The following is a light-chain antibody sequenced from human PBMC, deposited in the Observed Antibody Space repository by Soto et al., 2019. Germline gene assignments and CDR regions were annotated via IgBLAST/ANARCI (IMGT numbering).Light chain of an antibody. CDR3: QQRNYWPLT. Sequence: EIVLTQSPATLSLSPGDGATLSCRASQSVSSYLAWYQQKPGQAPRLLIYDASNRATGIPARFSGSGSGTDFTLTIPSLEPEDFAVYYCQQRNYWPLTFGGGTKVEIK. CDR2: DAS. V-gene: IGKV3-11*01. J-gene: IGKJ4*01. CDR1: QSVSSY.